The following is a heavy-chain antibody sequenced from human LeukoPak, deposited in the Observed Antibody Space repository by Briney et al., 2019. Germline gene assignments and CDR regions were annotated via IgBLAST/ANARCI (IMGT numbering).Heavy chain of an antibody. CDR3: ARDHSSSSEDY. V-gene: IGHV4-38-2*02. CDR1: GFTFSSYW. J-gene: IGHJ4*02. D-gene: IGHD6-13*01. Sequence: GSLRLSCAASGFTFSSYWMHWIRQPPGKGLEWIGSIFHTGSTYHNPSLKSRVTISVDTSKNQFSLKLNSVTAADTAVYYCARDHSSSSEDYWGQGTLVTVSS. CDR2: IFHTGST.